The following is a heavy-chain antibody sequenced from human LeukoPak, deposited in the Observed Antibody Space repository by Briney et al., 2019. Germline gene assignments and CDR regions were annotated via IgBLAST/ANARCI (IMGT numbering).Heavy chain of an antibody. J-gene: IGHJ4*02. V-gene: IGHV1-46*01. CDR2: INPSGGST. D-gene: IGHD6-13*01. CDR1: GYTFTSYY. Sequence: GASVKVSCKASGYTFTSYYMYWVRQAPGQGLEWMGIINPSGGSTSYAQKFQGRVTMTRDTSTSTVYMELSSLRSEDTAVYYCARGVVAAAGSGYFDYWGQGTLVTVSS. CDR3: ARGVVAAAGSGYFDY.